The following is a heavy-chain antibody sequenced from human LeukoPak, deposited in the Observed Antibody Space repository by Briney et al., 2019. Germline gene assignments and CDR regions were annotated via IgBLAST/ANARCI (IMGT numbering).Heavy chain of an antibody. CDR1: GFTVSSNY. Sequence: GVSLRRSCAASGFTVSSNYMSWVRQAPGKGLEWVSVIYSGGSTYYADSVKGRFTISRDNSKNTLYLQMNSLRAEDTAVYYCARAKWGGRDYYDSSGYPLDYWGQGTLVTVSP. CDR3: ARAKWGGRDYYDSSGYPLDY. V-gene: IGHV3-53*01. D-gene: IGHD3-22*01. CDR2: IYSGGST. J-gene: IGHJ4*02.